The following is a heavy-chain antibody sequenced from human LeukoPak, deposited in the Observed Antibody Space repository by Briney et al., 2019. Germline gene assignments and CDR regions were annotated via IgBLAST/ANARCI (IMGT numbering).Heavy chain of an antibody. CDR1: GFTFSSYA. CDR3: ARDGIAVAGTKSLYFDY. J-gene: IGHJ4*02. D-gene: IGHD6-19*01. CDR2: ISSNGGST. Sequence: GGSLRLSCAASGFTFSSYAMHWVRQAPGKGLEYVSAISSNGGSTYYANSVKGRFTISRDNSKNTLYLQMGSLRAEDMAVYYCARDGIAVAGTKSLYFDYWGQGTLVTVSS. V-gene: IGHV3-64*01.